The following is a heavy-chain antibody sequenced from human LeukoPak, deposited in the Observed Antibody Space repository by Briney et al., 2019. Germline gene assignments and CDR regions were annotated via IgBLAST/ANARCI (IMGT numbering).Heavy chain of an antibody. CDR1: GVSFTNYA. D-gene: IGHD2-2*03. CDR2: MKGGGES. CDR3: ERESWISTADAVS. V-gene: IGHV3-23*01. Sequence: GGSLRLSCVASGVSFTNYAMSWVRQAPARGPEWLSRMKGGGESFYTDSVKGRFTLSRDISRNTVYLQLNNLRVEDTANYYCERESWISTADAVSWGQGTQVTVSS. J-gene: IGHJ5*02.